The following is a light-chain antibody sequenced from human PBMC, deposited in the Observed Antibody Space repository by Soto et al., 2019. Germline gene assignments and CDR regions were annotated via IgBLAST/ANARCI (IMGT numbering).Light chain of an antibody. V-gene: IGKV3-15*01. CDR1: QNVDDR. J-gene: IGKJ2*01. CDR2: GAS. Sequence: EIVMTQSPGTLSVSPGESVTLSCRASQNVDDRLAWYQQTPGLPPRLLIYGASTRATGIPARFSGSGSGTEFTLTISSLQSEDLAVYYCQQYKNWPPHTFGQGAKLESK. CDR3: QQYKNWPPHT.